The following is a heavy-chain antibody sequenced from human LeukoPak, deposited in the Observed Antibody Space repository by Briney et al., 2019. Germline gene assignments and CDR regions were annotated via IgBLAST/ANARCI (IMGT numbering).Heavy chain of an antibody. D-gene: IGHD3-22*01. CDR2: IYYSGST. J-gene: IGHJ5*02. CDR3: ARDSDYFDSGGYPNWFDP. Sequence: PSGTLSLTCTVSGGSISSYYWSWIRQPPGKGLEWIGHIYYSGSTNYNPSLKSRVTISVATSKHKFSLKLSSVTAAETALYYFARDSDYFDSGGYPNWFDPSGQRNLVTVSS. V-gene: IGHV4-59*01. CDR1: GGSISSYY.